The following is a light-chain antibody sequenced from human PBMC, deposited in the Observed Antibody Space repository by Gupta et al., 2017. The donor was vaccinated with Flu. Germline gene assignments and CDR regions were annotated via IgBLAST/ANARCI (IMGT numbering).Light chain of an antibody. J-gene: IGLJ3*02. CDR3: SSYTFSATRWV. V-gene: IGLV2-14*01. CDR2: EVT. Sequence: IIVPCTGTSMDIGGYNYVSWYQQKSGETPKLLLYEVTKRPSGVSDRFSGSKSDNTASMTISGLQAEDEATYHCSSYTFSATRWVFGGGTTVTVL. CDR1: SMDIGGYNY.